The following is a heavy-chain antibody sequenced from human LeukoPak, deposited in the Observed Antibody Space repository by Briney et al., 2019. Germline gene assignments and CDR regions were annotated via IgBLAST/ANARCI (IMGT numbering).Heavy chain of an antibody. J-gene: IGHJ6*02. V-gene: IGHV3-23*01. D-gene: IGHD6-13*01. CDR2: LSGSGDRS. CDR1: GFTFSNYA. CDR3: ARASSSWYPVDYGMDV. Sequence: LSGGFLRLPCAASGFTFSNYAMSWVRQAPGKGLEWVSALSGSGDRSYYADSVKGRFSTSRDNSKNTLYLQMNSLRAEDTAVYYCARASSSWYPVDYGMDVWGQGTTVTVSS.